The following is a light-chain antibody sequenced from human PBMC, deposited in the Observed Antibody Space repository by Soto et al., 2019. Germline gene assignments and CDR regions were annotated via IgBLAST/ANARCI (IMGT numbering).Light chain of an antibody. V-gene: IGKV1-39*01. CDR2: AAS. Sequence: DIQMTQSPSSLSASVGDRVTITCRASQSINTYLNWYQQKPGKAPNLLIYAASSLQSGVPSRFSGSGSGTDFTLTISSLQPEDFATYYCQQANSFPPWTFGQGTKVDNK. J-gene: IGKJ1*01. CDR3: QQANSFPPWT. CDR1: QSINTY.